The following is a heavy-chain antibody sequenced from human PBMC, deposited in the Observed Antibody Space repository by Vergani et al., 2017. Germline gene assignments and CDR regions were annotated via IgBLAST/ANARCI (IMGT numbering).Heavy chain of an antibody. CDR2: ISWNSGSI. CDR1: GFTFSSYA. V-gene: IGHV3-9*01. Sequence: EVQLLESGGGLVQPGGSLRLFCAASGFTFSSYAMHWVRQAPGKGLEWVSGISWNSGSIGYADSVKGRFTISRDNAKNSLYLQMNSLRAEDTALYYCAKDRSDILSSGLTAAFDCWGQGTLVTVSS. D-gene: IGHD6-19*01. CDR3: AKDRSDILSSGLTAAFDC. J-gene: IGHJ4*02.